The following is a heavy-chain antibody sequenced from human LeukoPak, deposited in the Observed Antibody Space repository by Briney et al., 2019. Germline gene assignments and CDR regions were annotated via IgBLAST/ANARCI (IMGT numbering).Heavy chain of an antibody. CDR1: GGTFSSYA. CDR2: IIPIFGTA. J-gene: IGHJ4*02. CDR3: ARGAQGDFWSGYYGN. D-gene: IGHD3-3*01. V-gene: IGHV1-69*13. Sequence: EASVKVSCKASGGTFSSYAISWVRQAPGQGLEWMGGIIPIFGTANYAQKFQGRVTITADESTSTAYMELSSLRSEDTAVYYCARGAQGDFWSGYYGNWGQGTLVTVSS.